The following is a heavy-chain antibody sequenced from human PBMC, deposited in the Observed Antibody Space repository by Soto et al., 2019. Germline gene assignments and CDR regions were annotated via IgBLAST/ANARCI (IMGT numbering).Heavy chain of an antibody. Sequence: EVQLLESGGGLVQPGGSLRLSCAASGFTFSIYDMSWVRQAPGQGLVWVASISGSGGSTYYADSVKGRFTISRDNSKSTLYLQMNSLRAEDTAVYYCAKDGIGNWFDPWGRGTLVTVST. CDR3: AKDGIGNWFDP. J-gene: IGHJ5*02. CDR2: ISGSGGST. D-gene: IGHD3-3*01. V-gene: IGHV3-23*01. CDR1: GFTFSIYD.